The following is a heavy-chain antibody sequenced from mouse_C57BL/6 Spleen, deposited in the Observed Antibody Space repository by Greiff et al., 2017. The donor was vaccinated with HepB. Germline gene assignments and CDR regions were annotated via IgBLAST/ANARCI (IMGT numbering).Heavy chain of an antibody. CDR3: AREDGSRSHWYFDV. CDR2: INYDGSST. D-gene: IGHD1-1*01. J-gene: IGHJ1*03. CDR1: GFTFSDYY. Sequence: EVKLVESEGGLVQPGSSMKLSCTASGFTFSDYYMAWVRQVPEKGLEWVANINYDGSSTYYLDSLKSRFIISRDNAKNILYLQMSSLKSEDTATYYCAREDGSRSHWYFDVWGTGTTVTVSS. V-gene: IGHV5-16*01.